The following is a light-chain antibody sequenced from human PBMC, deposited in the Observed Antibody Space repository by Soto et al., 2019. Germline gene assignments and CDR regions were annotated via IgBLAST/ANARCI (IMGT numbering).Light chain of an antibody. J-gene: IGLJ1*01. CDR3: QSYDTSLSGSYV. Sequence: QSVLTQPPSVSGAPGQRVIVSCTGSTSNIGAGYDVHWYQQLPGTSPKLLIFANSNRPSGVPDRFSASRSGSSASLTITGLQAEDEADYYCQSYDTSLSGSYVFGSGTKVTDL. V-gene: IGLV1-40*01. CDR1: TSNIGAGYD. CDR2: ANS.